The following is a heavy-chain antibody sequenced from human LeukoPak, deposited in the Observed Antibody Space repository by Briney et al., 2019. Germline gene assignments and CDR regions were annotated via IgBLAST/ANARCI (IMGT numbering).Heavy chain of an antibody. Sequence: GASVKVSCKASGYTFTGYYMHWVRQAPGQGLEWMGWVNPNSGGTNYAQKFQGRVTMTRDTSISTAYMELNRLTSDDTAVYYCARVDYGDGDYWGQGTLVTVSS. CDR3: ARVDYGDGDY. CDR2: VNPNSGGT. V-gene: IGHV1-2*02. CDR1: GYTFTGYY. D-gene: IGHD4-17*01. J-gene: IGHJ4*02.